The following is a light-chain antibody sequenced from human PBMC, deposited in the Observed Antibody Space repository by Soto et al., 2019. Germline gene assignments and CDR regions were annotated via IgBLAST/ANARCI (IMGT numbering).Light chain of an antibody. CDR2: KTS. Sequence: IHMTHSPSTLSASGRDRVTSTCRASQSISIWLAWYQQKPWKAPNLLIYKTSSLESGVTSRFSGSGSGTEFHITISSLQPDDFATYSCHHYTDYSWTFGQGNPVEIK. CDR3: HHYTDYSWT. V-gene: IGKV1-5*03. J-gene: IGKJ1*01. CDR1: QSISIW.